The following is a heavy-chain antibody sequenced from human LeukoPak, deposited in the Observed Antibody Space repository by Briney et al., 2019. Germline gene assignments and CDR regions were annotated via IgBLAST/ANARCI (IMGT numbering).Heavy chain of an antibody. D-gene: IGHD2-2*01. J-gene: IGHJ6*03. V-gene: IGHV3-30*02. CDR2: IRYDRSNQ. Sequence: GGSLRLSCAASGFTFSSYAMSWVRQAPGKGLEWVAFIRYDRSNQYYADSVKGRFTISRDNSKNTLYLQMNSLRAEDTAVYYCASISGGCSSTSCYRPNYYYMDVWGKGTTVTVSS. CDR3: ASISGGCSSTSCYRPNYYYMDV. CDR1: GFTFSSYA.